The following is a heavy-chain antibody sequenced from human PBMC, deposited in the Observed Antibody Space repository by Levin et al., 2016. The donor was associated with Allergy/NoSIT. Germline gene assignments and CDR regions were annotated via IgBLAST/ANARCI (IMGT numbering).Heavy chain of an antibody. CDR2: ISAYNGNT. CDR3: ARVYYDSSGYYLVAWFDP. Sequence: ASVKVSCKASGYTFTSYGISWVRQAPGQGLEWMGWISAYNGNTNYAQKLQGRVTMTTDTSTSTAYMELRSLRSDDTAVYYCARVYYDSSGYYLVAWFDPWGQGTLVTVSS. CDR1: GYTFTSYG. D-gene: IGHD3-22*01. V-gene: IGHV1-18*04. J-gene: IGHJ5*02.